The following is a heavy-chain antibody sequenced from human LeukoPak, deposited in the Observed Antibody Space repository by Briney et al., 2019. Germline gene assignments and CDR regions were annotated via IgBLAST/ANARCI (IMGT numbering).Heavy chain of an antibody. J-gene: IGHJ4*02. CDR1: GGSISSGGYS. Sequence: SETLSLTCAVSGGSISSGGYSWSWIRQPPGKGLEWIGYIFHSGSTSYNPSLKSRVTMSLDRSKNQFSLKLSSVAAADTAVYYCARELQSGSYLDYWGQGTLVTVSS. CDR2: IFHSGST. V-gene: IGHV4-30-2*01. CDR3: ARELQSGSYLDY. D-gene: IGHD1-26*01.